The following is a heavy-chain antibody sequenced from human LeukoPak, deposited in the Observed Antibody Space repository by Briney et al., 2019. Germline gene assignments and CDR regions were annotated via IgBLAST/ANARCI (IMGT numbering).Heavy chain of an antibody. CDR2: ISGSGGST. CDR3: AKDLLDIVVVVAANNWFDP. V-gene: IGHV3-23*01. J-gene: IGHJ5*02. CDR1: GFTFSSYA. D-gene: IGHD2-15*01. Sequence: GGSLRLSCAASGFTFSSYAMSWVRQAPGKGLEWVSAISGSGGSTYYADSVKGRFTISRDNSKNTLYLQMNSLRAEDTAVYYCAKDLLDIVVVVAANNWFDPWGQGTLVTVSS.